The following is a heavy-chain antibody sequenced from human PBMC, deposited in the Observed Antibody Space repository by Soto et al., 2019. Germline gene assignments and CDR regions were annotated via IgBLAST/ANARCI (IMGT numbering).Heavy chain of an antibody. CDR1: GYTFTSYG. D-gene: IGHD3-22*01. V-gene: IGHV1-18*01. J-gene: IGHJ3*02. Sequence: ASVKVSCKASGYTFTSYGISWVRQAPGQGLDWMGWISAYNGNTNYAQKLQGRVTMTTDTSTSTAYMELRSLRSDDTAVYYCARDCYYDSSGSVCAFDIWGQGTMVTVSS. CDR3: ARDCYYDSSGSVCAFDI. CDR2: ISAYNGNT.